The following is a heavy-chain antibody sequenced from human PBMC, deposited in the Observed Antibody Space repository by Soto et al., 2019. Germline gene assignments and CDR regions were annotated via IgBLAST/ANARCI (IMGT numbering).Heavy chain of an antibody. CDR2: IYYSGST. D-gene: IGHD3-22*01. Sequence: PSETLSLTCTVSGGSISSYYWSWIRQPPGKGLEWIGYIYYSGSTNYNPSLKSRITISVDTSKNQFSLKLRSVTAADTAVYYCARHYYDTLGYWGQGTLVTVSS. CDR1: GGSISSYY. V-gene: IGHV4-59*08. J-gene: IGHJ4*02. CDR3: ARHYYDTLGY.